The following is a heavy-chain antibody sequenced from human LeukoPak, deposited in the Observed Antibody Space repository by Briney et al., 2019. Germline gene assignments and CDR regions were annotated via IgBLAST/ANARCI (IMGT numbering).Heavy chain of an antibody. Sequence: PSETLSLACTVSGGSISSGDYYWSWIRQPPGKGLQWIEYSYYSGSTYYNPSLKSRVTISVDTSKNQFSLKLSSVTAADTAVYYCARATLDCSSTSCYGIGDWFDPWGQGTLVTVSS. J-gene: IGHJ5*02. CDR2: SYYSGST. CDR3: ARATLDCSSTSCYGIGDWFDP. D-gene: IGHD2-2*01. V-gene: IGHV4-30-4*08. CDR1: GGSISSGDYY.